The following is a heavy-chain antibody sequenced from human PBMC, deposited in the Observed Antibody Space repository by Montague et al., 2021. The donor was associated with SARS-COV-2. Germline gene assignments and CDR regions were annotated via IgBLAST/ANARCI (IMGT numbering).Heavy chain of an antibody. Sequence: TLSLTCTVSGGSISSGGYYWSWIRQHPGEGLEWIGYIYYSGSTYYNPSLKSRVTISVDTSKNQFSLKLSSVTAADTAVYYCARLTAEYCSGGSCYWGTGFDYWGQGTLVTVSS. D-gene: IGHD2-15*01. J-gene: IGHJ4*02. CDR1: GGSISSGGYY. V-gene: IGHV4-31*03. CDR2: IYYSGST. CDR3: ARLTAEYCSGGSCYWGTGFDY.